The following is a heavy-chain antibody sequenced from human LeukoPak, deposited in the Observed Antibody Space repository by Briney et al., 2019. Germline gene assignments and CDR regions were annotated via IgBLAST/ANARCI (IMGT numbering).Heavy chain of an antibody. V-gene: IGHV4-59*08. D-gene: IGHD1-26*01. J-gene: IGHJ3*02. CDR1: GGSISYY. CDR2: IYYSGST. CDR3: ARGSSGSYYHAFDI. Sequence: PSETLSLTCTVSGGSISYYWSWIRQPPGKGLEWIGYIYYSGSTNYNPSLKSRVTISVDTSKKQFSLKLNSVTAADTAVYYCARGSSGSYYHAFDIWGQGTMVTVSS.